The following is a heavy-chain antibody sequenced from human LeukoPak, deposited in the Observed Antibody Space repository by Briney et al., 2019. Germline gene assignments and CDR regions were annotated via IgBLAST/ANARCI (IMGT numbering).Heavy chain of an antibody. D-gene: IGHD2-2*01. Sequence: GASVTVSCKASGGTFSSYAISWVRQAPGQGLEWMGGIIPIFGTANYAQKFQGRVTITADESTSTAYMELSSLRSEDTAVYYCARDPGRRSRYQNWFDPWGQGTLVTVSS. CDR2: IIPIFGTA. V-gene: IGHV1-69*13. CDR1: GGTFSSYA. J-gene: IGHJ5*02. CDR3: ARDPGRRSRYQNWFDP.